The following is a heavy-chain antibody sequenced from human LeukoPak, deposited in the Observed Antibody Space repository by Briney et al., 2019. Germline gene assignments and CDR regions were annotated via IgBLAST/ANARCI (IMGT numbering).Heavy chain of an antibody. CDR1: GFTFRSYE. D-gene: IGHD5-18*01. Sequence: GGALRLSCAACGFTFRSYEMNWVRQAPGKGREGVSYISSSGSTIYYADSVKGRFTISRDNAKNSLYLQMNGLRAEDTGVYYCARANRVYSYGYYFVYWVQGALVTVSS. CDR2: ISSSGSTI. CDR3: ARANRVYSYGYYFVY. J-gene: IGHJ4*02. V-gene: IGHV3-48*03.